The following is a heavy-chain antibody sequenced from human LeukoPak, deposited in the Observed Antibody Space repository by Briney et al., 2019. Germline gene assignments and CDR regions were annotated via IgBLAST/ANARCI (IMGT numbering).Heavy chain of an antibody. Sequence: NPSETLSLTCTVSGGPISSYYWSWIRQPPGKGLEWIGYIYYSGSTNYNPSLKSRVTISVDTSKNQFSLKLSSVTAADTAVYYCARDPVGGYWFDPWGQGTLVTVSS. V-gene: IGHV4-59*01. J-gene: IGHJ5*02. CDR1: GGPISSYY. CDR3: ARDPVGGYWFDP. CDR2: IYYSGST.